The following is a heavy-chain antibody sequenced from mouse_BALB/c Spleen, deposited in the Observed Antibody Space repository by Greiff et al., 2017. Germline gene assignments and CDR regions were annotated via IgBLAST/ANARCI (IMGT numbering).Heavy chain of an antibody. CDR1: GFTFSSYA. Sequence: EVQGVESGGGLVKPGGSLKLSCAASGFTFSSYAMSWVRQTPEKRLEWVATISSGGSYTYYPDSVKGRFTISRDNAKNTLYLQMSSLRSEDTAMYYCARQDGWVDYWGQGTTLTVSS. CDR2: ISSGGSYT. D-gene: IGHD1-2*01. V-gene: IGHV5-9-3*01. CDR3: ARQDGWVDY. J-gene: IGHJ2*01.